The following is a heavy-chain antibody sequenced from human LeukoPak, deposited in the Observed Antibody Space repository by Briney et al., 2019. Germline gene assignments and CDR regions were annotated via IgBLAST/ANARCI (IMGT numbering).Heavy chain of an antibody. CDR2: ISYDGSNR. V-gene: IGHV3-30-3*01. J-gene: IGHJ6*02. D-gene: IGHD5-12*01. Sequence: GGSLRLSCAASGFTFSSYAMHWVRQAPGKGLEWVAVISYDGSNRYYADSVKGRFTISRDNSKNTLYLQMNSLRAEDTAVYYCASPDEIVATNYYYYGMDVWGQGTTVTVSS. CDR3: ASPDEIVATNYYYYGMDV. CDR1: GFTFSSYA.